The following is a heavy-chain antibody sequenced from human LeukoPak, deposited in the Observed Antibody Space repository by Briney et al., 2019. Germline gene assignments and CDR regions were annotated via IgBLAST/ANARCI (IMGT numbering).Heavy chain of an antibody. J-gene: IGHJ4*02. V-gene: IGHV3-7*01. D-gene: IGHD3-10*01. CDR1: GFTFSSFW. Sequence: GGSLRLSCAAPGFTFSSFWMTWVRQAPGKGLEWVAHIKGDGSMESYVDSVKGRFTISRDNARNSVYLQMNSLRDEDTAVYFCARESRYYGSGSYYSEFDYWGQGTLVTVSS. CDR3: ARESRYYGSGSYYSEFDY. CDR2: IKGDGSME.